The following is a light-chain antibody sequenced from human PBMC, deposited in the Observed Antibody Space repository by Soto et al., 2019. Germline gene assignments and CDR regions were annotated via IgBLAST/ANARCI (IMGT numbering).Light chain of an antibody. CDR3: QVWDSTGDHYV. Sequence: LTQRPSVSVAPGQTARIACGGNNIGTKRVHWYQQKPGQAPVLVVYDDSDRPSGIPERFSGSNSGNTATLTVSRVEAGDEADYYCQVWDSTGDHYVFGTGTKVTVL. V-gene: IGLV3-21*02. J-gene: IGLJ1*01. CDR2: DDS. CDR1: NIGTKR.